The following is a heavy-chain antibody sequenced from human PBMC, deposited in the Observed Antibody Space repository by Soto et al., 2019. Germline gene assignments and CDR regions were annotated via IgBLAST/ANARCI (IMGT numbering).Heavy chain of an antibody. V-gene: IGHV1-3*01. CDR2: INAGNGNT. D-gene: IGHD5-18*01. CDR1: GYTFASYA. CDR3: ARSPGYSYGDY. J-gene: IGHJ4*02. Sequence: VKVSCKASGYTFASYAMLWVRQAPGQRLEWMGWINAGNGNTKYSQKFQGRVTITRDTSASTAYMELSSLRSEDTAVYYCARSPGYSYGDYWGQGTLVTVSS.